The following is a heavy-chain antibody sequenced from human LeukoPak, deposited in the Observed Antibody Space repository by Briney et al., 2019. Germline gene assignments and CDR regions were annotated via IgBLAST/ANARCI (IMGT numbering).Heavy chain of an antibody. D-gene: IGHD1-14*01. CDR3: AKGGPEASAGLSWFDP. Sequence: PSETLSLTCTVSGGSISNYYWYWMRKPPGKGLEWIAYSYSSGNANYNPSLKSRVTISVDTSMNQFSLKLTSVTAADTAVYYCAKGGPEASAGLSWFDPWGQGTLVTVSS. V-gene: IGHV4-59*01. J-gene: IGHJ5*02. CDR2: SYSSGNA. CDR1: GGSISNYY.